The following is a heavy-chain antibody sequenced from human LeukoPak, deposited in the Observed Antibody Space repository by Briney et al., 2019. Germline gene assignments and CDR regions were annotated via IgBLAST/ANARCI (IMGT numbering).Heavy chain of an antibody. CDR2: ISSSGSTI. CDR1: GFTFSSYE. J-gene: IGHJ4*02. V-gene: IGHV3-48*03. Sequence: PGGSLRLSCAASGFTFSSYEMNWVRQAPGKGLEWVSYISSSGSTIYYADSVKGRFTISRDSAKNSLYLQMNSLRAEDTAVYYCARDPGPPYYFDYWGQGTLVTVSS. CDR3: ARDPGPPYYFDY.